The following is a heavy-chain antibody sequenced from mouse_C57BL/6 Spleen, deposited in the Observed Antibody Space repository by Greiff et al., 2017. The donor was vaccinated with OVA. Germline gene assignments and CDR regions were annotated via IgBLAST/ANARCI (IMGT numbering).Heavy chain of an antibody. D-gene: IGHD1-1*01. CDR3: ARGLRGDWYFDV. CDR1: GYSITSGYY. J-gene: IGHJ1*03. Sequence: EVKLMESGPGLVKPSQSLSLTCSVTGYSITSGYYWNWIRQFPGNKLEWMGYISYDGSNNYNPSLKNRISITRDTSKNQFFLKLNSVTTEDTATYYCARGLRGDWYFDVWGTGTTVTVSS. CDR2: ISYDGSN. V-gene: IGHV3-6*01.